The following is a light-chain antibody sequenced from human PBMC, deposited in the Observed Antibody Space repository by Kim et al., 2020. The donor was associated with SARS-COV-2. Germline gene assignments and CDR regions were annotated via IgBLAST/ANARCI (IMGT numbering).Light chain of an antibody. J-gene: IGLJ2*01. Sequence: QSALTQPPSAPGSPGQSVTISCTGTSSDVGGYNYVSWYQQQPGKAPKLMIYEVSKRPSGVPDRFSGSKSGNTASLTVSGLQAEDEADYYCSSYAGSNNVVFGGGTKLTVL. CDR3: SSYAGSNNVV. CDR2: EVS. V-gene: IGLV2-8*01. CDR1: SSDVGGYNY.